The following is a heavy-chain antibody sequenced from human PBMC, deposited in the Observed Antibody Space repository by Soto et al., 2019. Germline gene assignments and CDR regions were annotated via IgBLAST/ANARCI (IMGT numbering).Heavy chain of an antibody. D-gene: IGHD5-18*01. Sequence: ASVKVSCKASGYTFTSYAMHWVRQAPGQRLEWVGWINAGNGNTKYSQKFQGRVTITRDTSASTAYMGLSSLRSEDTAVYYCARRLDTAMDYYGMDVWGQGTTVTVSS. CDR1: GYTFTSYA. CDR3: ARRLDTAMDYYGMDV. J-gene: IGHJ6*02. V-gene: IGHV1-3*01. CDR2: INAGNGNT.